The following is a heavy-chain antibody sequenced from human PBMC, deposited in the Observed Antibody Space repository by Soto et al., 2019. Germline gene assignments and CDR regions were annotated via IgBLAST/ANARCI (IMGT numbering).Heavy chain of an antibody. CDR1: GFTFSHYW. D-gene: IGHD3-22*01. V-gene: IGHV3-74*01. CDR3: AREVSSYYDSSGYPDY. Sequence: GGSLRLSCAASGFTFSHYWMHWVRQAPGKGLVWVSRINSDGSSTSYADSVKGRFTISRDNAKNTLYLQMNSLRAEDTAVYYCAREVSSYYDSSGYPDYWGQGTLVTVSS. CDR2: INSDGSST. J-gene: IGHJ4*02.